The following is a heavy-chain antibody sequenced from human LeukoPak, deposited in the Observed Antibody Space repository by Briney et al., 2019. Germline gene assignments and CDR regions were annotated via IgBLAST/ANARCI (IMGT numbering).Heavy chain of an antibody. D-gene: IGHD1-26*01. J-gene: IGHJ4*02. V-gene: IGHV4-34*01. Sequence: SETLSLTCAVYGGSFSGYHFFSGYYWGWVRQPPGKGLEWIGEINHSGSTNYNPSLKSRVTISVDTSKNQFSLKLTSVTAADTAVYFCARGRWEVRFDSWGQGTLVTVSS. CDR2: INHSGST. CDR1: GGSFSGYHFFSGYY. CDR3: ARGRWEVRFDS.